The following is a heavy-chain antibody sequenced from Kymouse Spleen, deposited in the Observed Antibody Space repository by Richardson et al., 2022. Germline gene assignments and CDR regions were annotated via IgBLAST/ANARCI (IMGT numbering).Heavy chain of an antibody. Sequence: QVQLQQWGAGLLKPSETLSLTCAVYGGSFSGYYWSWIRQPPGKGLEWIGEINHSGSTNYNPSLKSRVTISVDTSKNQFSLKLSSVTAADTAVYYCARKEELDYYYYGMDVWGQGTTVTVSS. CDR3: ARKEELDYYYYGMDV. V-gene: IGHV4-34*01. J-gene: IGHJ6*02. D-gene: IGHD1-7*01. CDR2: INHSGST. CDR1: GGSFSGYY.